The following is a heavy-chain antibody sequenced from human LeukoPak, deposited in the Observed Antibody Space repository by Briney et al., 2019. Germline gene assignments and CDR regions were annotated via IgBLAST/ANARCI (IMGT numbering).Heavy chain of an antibody. Sequence: PSQTLSLTCTVSGGSISSGGYYWSWIRQPPGKGLEWIGYIYYSGSTNYNPSLKSRVTISVDTSKNQFSLKLSSVTAADTAVYYCARGAAGTRSYDIWGQGTMVTVSS. D-gene: IGHD6-13*01. CDR2: IYYSGST. V-gene: IGHV4-30-2*01. CDR3: ARGAAGTRSYDI. CDR1: GGSISSGGYY. J-gene: IGHJ3*02.